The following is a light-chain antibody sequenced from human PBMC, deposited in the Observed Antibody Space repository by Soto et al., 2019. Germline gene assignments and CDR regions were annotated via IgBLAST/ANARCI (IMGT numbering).Light chain of an antibody. J-gene: IGKJ5*01. CDR3: QDYKLYRQT. CDR1: QGISNF. V-gene: IGKV1-16*01. Sequence: VGVRLKITELASQGISNFLAWFQQKPGKAPKSLIYGASSLQSGVPSRFSGIGAGAGFTVTIGVLPSEEYRTYDRQDYKLYRQTVGEGTRLDIK. CDR2: GAS.